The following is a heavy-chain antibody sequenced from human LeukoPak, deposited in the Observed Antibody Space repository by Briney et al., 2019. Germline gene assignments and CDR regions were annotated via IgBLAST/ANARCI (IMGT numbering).Heavy chain of an antibody. CDR3: ARDDMAVARKYFQH. J-gene: IGHJ1*01. D-gene: IGHD6-19*01. CDR1: GGTFSSYA. CDR2: IIPILGTA. Sequence: ASVKVSCKASGGTFSSYAISWVRQAPGQGLEWMGRIIPILGTANYAQKFQGRVTITADKSTSTAYMELSSLRSEDTAVYYCARDDMAVARKYFQHWGQGTLVTVSS. V-gene: IGHV1-69*04.